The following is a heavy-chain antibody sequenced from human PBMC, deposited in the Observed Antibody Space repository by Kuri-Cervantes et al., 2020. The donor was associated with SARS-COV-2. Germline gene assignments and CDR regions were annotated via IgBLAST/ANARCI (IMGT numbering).Heavy chain of an antibody. Sequence: ESLKISCAGSGFTFSSYSMNWVRRAPGKGLEWVSSISSSSSYIYYADSVKGRFTISRDNAKNSMYQQMNSLRAEDTAVYYCARGYSSGWYFDYWGQGTLVTVSS. CDR1: GFTFSSYS. D-gene: IGHD6-19*01. J-gene: IGHJ4*02. V-gene: IGHV3-21*01. CDR2: ISSSSSYI. CDR3: ARGYSSGWYFDY.